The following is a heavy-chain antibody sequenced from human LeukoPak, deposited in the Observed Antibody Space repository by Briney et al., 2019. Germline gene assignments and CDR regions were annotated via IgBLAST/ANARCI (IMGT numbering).Heavy chain of an antibody. CDR2: ISAYNGNT. CDR1: GYTFTSYG. D-gene: IGHD4-17*01. Sequence: VASVKVSCKASGYTFTSYGISWVRQAPGQGLEWMGWISAYNGNTNYAQKLQGRVTMTTDTSTSTAYMELRSLRSDDTAVYYCARDRSIERVGYGDYSGYWGQGTLVTVSS. CDR3: ARDRSIERVGYGDYSGY. J-gene: IGHJ4*02. V-gene: IGHV1-18*01.